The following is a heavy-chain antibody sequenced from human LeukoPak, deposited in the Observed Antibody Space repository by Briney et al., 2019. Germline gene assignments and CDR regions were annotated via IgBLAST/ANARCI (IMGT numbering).Heavy chain of an antibody. V-gene: IGHV3-15*01. Sequence: GGSLRLSCAASGFTFSNAWMSWVRQAPGKGLEWVGRIKSKTDGGTTDYAAPVKGRFTISRDDSKNTLYLQMNSLKTEDTAVYHCTTALGGGYDYIYYYGMDVWGKGTTVTVSS. CDR1: GFTFSNAW. CDR2: IKSKTDGGTT. D-gene: IGHD5-12*01. J-gene: IGHJ6*04. CDR3: TTALGGGYDYIYYYGMDV.